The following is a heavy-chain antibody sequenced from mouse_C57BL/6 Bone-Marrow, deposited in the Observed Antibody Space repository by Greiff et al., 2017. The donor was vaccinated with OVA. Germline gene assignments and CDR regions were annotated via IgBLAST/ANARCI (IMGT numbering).Heavy chain of an antibody. CDR2: ISDGGSYT. V-gene: IGHV5-4*01. Sequence: EVKLVESGGGLVKPGGSLKLSCAASGFTFSSYAMSWVRQTPEKRLEWVATISDGGSYTYYPDNVKGRFTISRDNAKNNLYLQMSHLKSEDTAMYYCAREGYFYWGQGTTLTVSS. CDR1: GFTFSSYA. CDR3: AREGYFY. D-gene: IGHD2-3*01. J-gene: IGHJ2*01.